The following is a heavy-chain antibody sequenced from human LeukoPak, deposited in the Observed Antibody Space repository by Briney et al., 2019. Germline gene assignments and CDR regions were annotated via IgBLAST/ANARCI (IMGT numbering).Heavy chain of an antibody. CDR2: ISSSSSTI. CDR3: ARDERGYSYGHFDY. J-gene: IGHJ4*02. CDR1: ELTFSNYE. V-gene: IGHV3-48*03. Sequence: QTGGSLRLSCAASELTFSNYEMHWVRQAPGKGLDWVSYISSSSSTIYYADSVKGRFTISRDNAKNSLYLQMNSLRAEDTAIYYCARDERGYSYGHFDYWGQGTLVTVSS. D-gene: IGHD5-18*01.